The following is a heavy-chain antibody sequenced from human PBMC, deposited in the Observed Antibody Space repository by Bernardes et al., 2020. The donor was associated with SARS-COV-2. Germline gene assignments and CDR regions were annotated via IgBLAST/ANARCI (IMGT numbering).Heavy chain of an antibody. J-gene: IGHJ4*02. D-gene: IGHD1-7*01. Sequence: SVKVSCKASGGTFSTYTINWVRQAPGQGLEWMGGITPLLDTAKYAEKFQGRVTLTADESTGTAYMELSSLRSEDTAVYYGARDLVGTTDGLDLDYWGQGTLVTVSS. CDR3: ARDLVGTTDGLDLDY. CDR1: GGTFSTYT. V-gene: IGHV1-69*13. CDR2: ITPLLDTA.